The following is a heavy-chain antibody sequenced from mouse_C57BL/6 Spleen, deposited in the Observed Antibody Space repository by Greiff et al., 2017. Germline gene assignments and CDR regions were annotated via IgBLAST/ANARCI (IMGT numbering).Heavy chain of an antibody. CDR2: ISSGSSTI. Sequence: DVQLQESGGGLVKPGGSLKLSCAASGFTFSDYGMHWVRQAPEKGLEWVAYISSGSSTIYYADTVKGRFTISRDNAKNTLFLQMTSLRSEDTAMYYCARPGYYAMDYWGQGTSVTVSS. CDR3: ARPGYYAMDY. D-gene: IGHD4-1*01. J-gene: IGHJ4*01. V-gene: IGHV5-17*01. CDR1: GFTFSDYG.